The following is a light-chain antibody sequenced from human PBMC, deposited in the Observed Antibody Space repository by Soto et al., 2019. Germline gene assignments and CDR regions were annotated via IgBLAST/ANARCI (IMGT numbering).Light chain of an antibody. CDR1: SSDVGGYNY. CDR2: EVS. J-gene: IGLJ1*01. V-gene: IGLV2-14*01. CDR3: SSYTSSNTYV. Sequence: QSALTQPASVSGSPGQSITISCTGTSSDVGGYNYVSWHQQHPGKAPKLIIYEVSNRPSGVSNRFSGSKSDNTASLTISGLQAEDEADYYCSSYTSSNTYVFGTGTKLTVL.